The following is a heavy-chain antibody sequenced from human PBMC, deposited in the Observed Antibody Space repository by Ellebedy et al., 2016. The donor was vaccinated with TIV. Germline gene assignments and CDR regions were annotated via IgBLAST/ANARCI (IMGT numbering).Heavy chain of an antibody. CDR3: ARKYYYDSSGYYSATDY. D-gene: IGHD3-22*01. V-gene: IGHV3-7*01. Sequence: GESLKISXAASGFTFSSYWMSWVRQAPGKGLEWVANIKQDGSEKYYVDSVKGRFTISRDNAKNSLYLQMNSLRAEDTAVYYCARKYYYDSSGYYSATDYWGQGTLVTVSS. CDR1: GFTFSSYW. CDR2: IKQDGSEK. J-gene: IGHJ4*02.